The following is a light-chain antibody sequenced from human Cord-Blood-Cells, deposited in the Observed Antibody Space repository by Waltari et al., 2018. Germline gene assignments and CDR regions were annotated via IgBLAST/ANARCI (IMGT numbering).Light chain of an antibody. V-gene: IGLV1-44*01. CDR3: AAWDDSLNGSYV. CDR2: STN. CDR1: SSNIGSNT. J-gene: IGLJ1*01. Sequence: QSVLTQPPSASGTPGQRVTISCSGSSSNIGSNTVNWYQQLPGTAPKLLIYSTNQRPSWGPDRFSGSKSGTSASLAISGLQSEDEADYYCAAWDDSLNGSYVFGTGTKVTVL.